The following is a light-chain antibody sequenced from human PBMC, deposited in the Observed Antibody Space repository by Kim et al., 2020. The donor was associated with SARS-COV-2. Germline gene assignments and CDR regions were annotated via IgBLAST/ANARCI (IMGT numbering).Light chain of an antibody. Sequence: QSALTQPASVSGSPGQSITISCTGTSSDVGGYDYVSWYQQHPDEARKAMIYDVSNRPAGVPDRVSGSKSGNTASLTISGLQAEDEADYYCRSYASSSLYVFGDGTKVTVL. V-gene: IGLV2-14*03. CDR3: RSYASSSLYV. CDR2: DVS. CDR1: SSDVGGYDY. J-gene: IGLJ1*01.